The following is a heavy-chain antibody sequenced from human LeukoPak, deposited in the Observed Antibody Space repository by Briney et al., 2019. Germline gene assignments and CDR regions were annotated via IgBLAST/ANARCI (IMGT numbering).Heavy chain of an antibody. Sequence: SLRLSCAVSGLTFSSSWMDWVREAPGKGLESVSSIPPVGSETYSADSVKVPFTISRDNAKNSLYLQMDSLRVEDTAFYYCARDLAYSRLDYWGQGMLVTVSS. J-gene: IGHJ4*02. V-gene: IGHV3-7*01. D-gene: IGHD5-18*01. CDR1: GLTFSSSW. CDR3: ARDLAYSRLDY. CDR2: IPPVGSET.